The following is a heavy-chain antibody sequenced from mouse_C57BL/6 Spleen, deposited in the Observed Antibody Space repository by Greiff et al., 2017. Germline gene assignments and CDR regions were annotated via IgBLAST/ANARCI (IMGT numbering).Heavy chain of an antibody. CDR1: GFSLTSYG. Sequence: VQGVESGPGLVQPSQSLSITCTVSGFSLTSYGVHWVRQSPGKGLEWLGVIWRGGSTDYNAAFMSRLSITKDNSKSQVFFKMNSLQADDTAIYYCAKTNWDWYFDVWGTGTTVTVSS. D-gene: IGHD4-1*01. V-gene: IGHV2-5*01. J-gene: IGHJ1*03. CDR2: IWRGGST. CDR3: AKTNWDWYFDV.